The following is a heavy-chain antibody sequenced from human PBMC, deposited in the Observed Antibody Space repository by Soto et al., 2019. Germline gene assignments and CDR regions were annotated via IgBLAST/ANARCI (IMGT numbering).Heavy chain of an antibody. CDR2: INHSGST. CDR1: GGSFSGYY. D-gene: IGHD3-22*01. CDR3: ARGVVGDSSGYYPVY. V-gene: IGHV4-34*01. J-gene: IGHJ4*01. Sequence: SETLSLTCAVYGGSFSGYYWFWIRQPPGKGLEWIGEINHSGSTNYNPSLKSRVTISIDTSKNQFSLKLSSVTAADTAVYHCARGVVGDSSGYYPVYWGHGALVTVSS.